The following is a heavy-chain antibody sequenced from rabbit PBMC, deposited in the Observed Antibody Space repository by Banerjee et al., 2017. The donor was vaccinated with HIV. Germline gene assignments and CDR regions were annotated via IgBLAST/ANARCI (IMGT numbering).Heavy chain of an antibody. D-gene: IGHD4-2*01. CDR3: ARDGYGGGGVAELDL. J-gene: IGHJ6*01. Sequence: QEQLEESGGDLVKPEGSLTLTCTASGLDFSSSYWMCWVRQAPGKGLELIACIYTGDSGTTYYASWAKGRFTISKTSSTTVTLQMTSLTAADTATYFCARDGYGGGGVAELDLWGPGTLVTVS. V-gene: IGHV1S45*01. CDR2: IYTGDSGTT. CDR1: GLDFSSSYW.